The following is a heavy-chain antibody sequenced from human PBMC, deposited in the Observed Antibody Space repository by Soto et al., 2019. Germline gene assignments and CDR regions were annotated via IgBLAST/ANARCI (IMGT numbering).Heavy chain of an antibody. V-gene: IGHV4-30-4*08. CDR3: DRSPRGLWNFDY. J-gene: IGHJ4*02. Sequence: QVQLQESGPGLVKPSQTLSLTCAVSGGSISSGGAYYWSWIRHSPGKGLEWFGYIHYSGSTYYNSSLKSSVTLSVDTSKNQFALKVSSVTAADTAVYYCDRSPRGLWNFDYWGQGTLVTVSS. CDR2: IHYSGST. CDR1: GGSISSGGAYY. D-gene: IGHD1-1*01.